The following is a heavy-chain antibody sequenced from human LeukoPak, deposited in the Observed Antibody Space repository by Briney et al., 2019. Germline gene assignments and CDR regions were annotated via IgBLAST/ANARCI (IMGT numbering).Heavy chain of an antibody. J-gene: IGHJ6*03. Sequence: GASVKVSCKTSGHSTNTFGITWVRQAPGQGLEWFGWMSSDNGNTNYADKFQGRVSITRDTSRTTAYMELRSLRSDDTAVYFCANVAKGRYFFYYMDVWGAGTTVTVSS. CDR1: GHSTNTFG. V-gene: IGHV1-18*01. D-gene: IGHD5-12*01. CDR2: MSSDNGNT. CDR3: ANVAKGRYFFYYMDV.